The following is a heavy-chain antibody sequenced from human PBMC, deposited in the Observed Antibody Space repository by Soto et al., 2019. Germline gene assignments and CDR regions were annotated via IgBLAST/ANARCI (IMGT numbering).Heavy chain of an antibody. CDR2: IWYDGINK. Sequence: QVQLVESGGGVVQPGRSLRLSCAASGFTFSTYDMHWVRQAPGKGLEWVAVIWYDGINKYYVDSVKGRFTISRDSSKNTVYLKGSSLRAEDTSVYYCARQRAGSMLREGVLDMWGQGTMVTVSS. V-gene: IGHV3-33*01. J-gene: IGHJ3*02. CDR3: ARQRAGSMLREGVLDM. D-gene: IGHD3-10*01. CDR1: GFTFSTYD.